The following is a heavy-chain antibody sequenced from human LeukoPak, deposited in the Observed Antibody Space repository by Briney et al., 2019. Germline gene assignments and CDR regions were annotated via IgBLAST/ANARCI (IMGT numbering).Heavy chain of an antibody. Sequence: SETLSLTCAVSGGSISGRYWSWIRQPPGKGLEWIANWRYDGSPNYTPSLEGRATISLDTSKNQFSLRLTSVTAADTAVYHCVVTQKWLAFDYWGQGILVTVSS. J-gene: IGHJ4*02. CDR1: GGSISGRY. D-gene: IGHD6-19*01. V-gene: IGHV4-59*08. CDR2: WRYDGSP. CDR3: VVTQKWLAFDY.